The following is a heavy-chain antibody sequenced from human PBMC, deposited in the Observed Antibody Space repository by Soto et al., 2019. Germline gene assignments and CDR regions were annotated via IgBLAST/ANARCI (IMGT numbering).Heavy chain of an antibody. J-gene: IGHJ4*02. D-gene: IGHD6-19*01. CDR3: ATSGGGWYLY. Sequence: QVQLVQSGAEVKKPGASVKVSCKASGYTFSSYDINWVRQATGPGLEWMGWLNPNSGDTGYAQKFQGRVTLTRNTSINTAYIELSSLTSYDTAVDYCATSGGGWYLYWGQGTLVTVSS. CDR1: GYTFSSYD. V-gene: IGHV1-8*01. CDR2: LNPNSGDT.